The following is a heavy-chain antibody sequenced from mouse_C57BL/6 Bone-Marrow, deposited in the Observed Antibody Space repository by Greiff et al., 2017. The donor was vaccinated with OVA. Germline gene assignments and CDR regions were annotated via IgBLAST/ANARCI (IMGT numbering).Heavy chain of an antibody. J-gene: IGHJ4*01. Sequence: EVKVVESGGGLVKPGGSLKLSCAASGFPFSDYGMHWVRQAPEKGLEWVAYISSGSSTIYYADTVKGRFTISRDNAKNTLFLQMTSLRSEDTAMYYCARRTGTGDYWGQGTSVTVSS. CDR1: GFPFSDYG. CDR2: ISSGSSTI. V-gene: IGHV5-17*01. D-gene: IGHD4-1*01. CDR3: ARRTGTGDY.